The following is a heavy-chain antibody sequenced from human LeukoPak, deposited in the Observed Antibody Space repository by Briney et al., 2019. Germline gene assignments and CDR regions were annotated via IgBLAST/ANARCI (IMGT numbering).Heavy chain of an antibody. CDR1: GYTLTGYY. V-gene: IGHV1-2*04. CDR3: ASIGKAVAVVDY. Sequence: GTLKVPCKASGYTLTGYYMHWVRQAPGQGLEWMGWISPNSGGTNYTPKFQGWVTMTRDTSISTAYMELSRLRSDDTAVYYCASIGKAVAVVDYWGQGTLVTVPS. D-gene: IGHD6-19*01. J-gene: IGHJ4*02. CDR2: ISPNSGGT.